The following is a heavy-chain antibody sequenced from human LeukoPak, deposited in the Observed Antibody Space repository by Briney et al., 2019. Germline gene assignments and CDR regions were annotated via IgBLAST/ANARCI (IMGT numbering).Heavy chain of an antibody. J-gene: IGHJ5*02. Sequence: PSETLSLTCTVSAGSISSYYWSWIRQPAGKGLEWIGHIYTSGSTNYNPSLKSRVTMSVDTSKNQFSLKLSSVTAADTARYYCARVPRITIFGVVFNWFDPWGQGTLVTVSS. V-gene: IGHV4-4*07. CDR2: IYTSGST. CDR1: AGSISSYY. D-gene: IGHD3-3*01. CDR3: ARVPRITIFGVVFNWFDP.